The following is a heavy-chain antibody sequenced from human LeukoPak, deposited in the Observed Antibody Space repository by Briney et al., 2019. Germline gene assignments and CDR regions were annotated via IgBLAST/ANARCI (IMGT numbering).Heavy chain of an antibody. Sequence: PGGSLRLSCAASGFTFSSYAMHWVRQAPGKGLEWVAVISYDGSNKYYADSVKGRFTISRDNSKNTLYLQMNSLRAEDTAVYYCARDLLPSGYCSGGSCYPTDYYYYGMDVWGQGTTVTVSS. J-gene: IGHJ6*02. CDR1: GFTFSSYA. D-gene: IGHD2-15*01. CDR3: ARDLLPSGYCSGGSCYPTDYYYYGMDV. CDR2: ISYDGSNK. V-gene: IGHV3-30*04.